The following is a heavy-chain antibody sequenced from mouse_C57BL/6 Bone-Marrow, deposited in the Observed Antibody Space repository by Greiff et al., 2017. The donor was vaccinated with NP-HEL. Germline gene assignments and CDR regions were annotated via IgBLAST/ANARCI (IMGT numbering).Heavy chain of an antibody. CDR3: ARHDNNYNYFDY. J-gene: IGHJ2*01. CDR2: ISNGGGST. V-gene: IGHV5-12*01. Sequence: VQVVESGGGLVQPGGSLKLSCAASGFTFSDYYMYWVRQTPEKRLEWVAYISNGGGSTYYPDTVKGRFTISRDNAKNTLYLQMSRLKSEDTAMYYCARHDNNYNYFDYWGQGTTLTVSS. CDR1: GFTFSDYY. D-gene: IGHD2-5*01.